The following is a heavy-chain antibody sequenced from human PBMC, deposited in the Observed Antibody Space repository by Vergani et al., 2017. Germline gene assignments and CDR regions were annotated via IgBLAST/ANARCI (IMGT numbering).Heavy chain of an antibody. CDR1: GYTFTSYY. Sequence: QVQLVQSGAEVKKPGASVKVSCKASGYTFTSYYMHWVRQAPGQGLEWMGIINPRGGSTSYAQKFQGRVTMTRDTSTSTVYMELSSLRSEDTAVYYCARDRGGMVYARYYFDYWGQGTLVTVSS. J-gene: IGHJ4*02. CDR2: INPRGGST. CDR3: ARDRGGMVYARYYFDY. D-gene: IGHD2-8*01. V-gene: IGHV1-46*01.